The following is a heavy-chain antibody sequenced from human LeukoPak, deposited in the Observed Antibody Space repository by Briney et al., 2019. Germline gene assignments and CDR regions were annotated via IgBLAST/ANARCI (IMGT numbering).Heavy chain of an antibody. CDR2: INHSGST. D-gene: IGHD3-10*01. CDR1: GGSFSGYY. CDR3: AREGSYSSADS. V-gene: IGHV4-34*01. Sequence: SETLSLTCAVYGGSFSGYYWSWIRQPPGKGLEWIGEINHSGSTNYNPSLKSRVTISVDTSKNQFSLKVTSVTAADTAIYFCAREGSYSSADSWGQGTLVTVSS. J-gene: IGHJ4*02.